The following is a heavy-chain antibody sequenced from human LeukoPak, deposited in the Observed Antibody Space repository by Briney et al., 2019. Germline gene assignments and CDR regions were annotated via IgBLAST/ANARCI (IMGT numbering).Heavy chain of an antibody. J-gene: IGHJ4*02. CDR1: GFTFSNAW. V-gene: IGHV3-15*01. Sequence: GGSLRLSCAASGFTFSNAWMSWVRQAPGKGLEWVGRIKSKTDGGTTDYAAPVKGRFTISRDGSKNTLYVQMNSLKTEDTAVYYCTTGPYDYGSGTYYHWGQGTLVTVSS. CDR3: TTGPYDYGSGTYYH. D-gene: IGHD3-10*01. CDR2: IKSKTDGGTT.